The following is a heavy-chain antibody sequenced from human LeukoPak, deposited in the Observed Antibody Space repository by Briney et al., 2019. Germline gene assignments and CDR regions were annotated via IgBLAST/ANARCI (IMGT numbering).Heavy chain of an antibody. V-gene: IGHV4-34*01. D-gene: IGHD2-2*02. J-gene: IGHJ4*02. Sequence: SETLSLTCAVYGGSFSGYYWSWIRQPPGKGLEWIGEINHSGSTNYNPSLKSRVTISVDTSKNQLSLQLSSVTAADTAVYYCARGQYRLSYFDYWGQGTLVTVSS. CDR3: ARGQYRLSYFDY. CDR2: INHSGST. CDR1: GGSFSGYY.